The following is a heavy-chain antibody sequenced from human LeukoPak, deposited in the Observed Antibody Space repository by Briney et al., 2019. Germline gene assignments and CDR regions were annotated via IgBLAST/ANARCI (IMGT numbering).Heavy chain of an antibody. CDR2: IYHSGST. D-gene: IGHD1-20*01. V-gene: IGHV4-4*02. J-gene: IGHJ5*02. CDR1: GGSISSGDYY. CDR3: ARSGITDNWFDP. Sequence: PSETLSLTCTVSGGSISSGDYYWSWVRQPPGKGLEWIGEIYHSGSTNYNPSLKSRVTISVDKSKNQFSLKLSSVTAADTAVYYCARSGITDNWFDPWGQGTLVTVSS.